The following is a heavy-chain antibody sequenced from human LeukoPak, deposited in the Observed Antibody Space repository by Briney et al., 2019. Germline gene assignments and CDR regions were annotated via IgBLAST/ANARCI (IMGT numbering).Heavy chain of an antibody. V-gene: IGHV1-2*02. CDR2: INPNSGGT. D-gene: IGHD2-8*01. CDR1: GYTFTGYY. Sequence: ASVKVSCKASGYTFTGYYMHWVRQAPGQGLEWMGWINPNSGGTNYAQKFQGRVTMTRDTSISTAYMELSSLRSEDTAVYYCASQNCTNGVCSTFDYWGQGTLVTVSS. CDR3: ASQNCTNGVCSTFDY. J-gene: IGHJ4*02.